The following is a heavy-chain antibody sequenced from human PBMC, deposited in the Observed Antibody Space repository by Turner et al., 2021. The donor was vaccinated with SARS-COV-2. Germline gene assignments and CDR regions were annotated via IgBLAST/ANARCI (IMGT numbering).Heavy chain of an antibody. Sequence: EVQLVESGGGLVQPGRSLRLSCAASGFKFDDYAMHWVRQAPGKGLEWVSGISGSGGSTYYADSVKGRFTISRDNSKNTLYLQMNSLRAEDTAVYYCAKADRIMIVVVITLFDYWGQGTLVTVSS. D-gene: IGHD3-22*01. CDR1: GFKFDDYA. CDR3: AKADRIMIVVVITLFDY. V-gene: IGHV3-23*04. CDR2: ISGSGGST. J-gene: IGHJ4*02.